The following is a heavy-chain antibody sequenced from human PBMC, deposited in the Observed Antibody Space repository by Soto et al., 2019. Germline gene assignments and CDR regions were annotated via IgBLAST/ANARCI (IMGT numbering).Heavy chain of an antibody. CDR2: ISAHNGNT. Sequence: QVNLVKSGAAVKKPGASVKVSCKGSGYDFTTYGITWVRQAPGQGLEWMAWISAHNGNTDYAQKLQGRVTVTRDTSTRTSYMELRSLRSDDTAVYYWARGRDGDYWGQGALVTVS. V-gene: IGHV1-18*01. CDR3: ARGRDGDY. CDR1: GYDFTTYG. J-gene: IGHJ4*02. D-gene: IGHD6-6*01.